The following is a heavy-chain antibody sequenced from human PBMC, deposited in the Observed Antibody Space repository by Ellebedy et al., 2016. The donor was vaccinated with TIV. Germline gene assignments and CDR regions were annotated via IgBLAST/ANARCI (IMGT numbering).Heavy chain of an antibody. CDR2: ISGSGGST. J-gene: IGHJ4*02. CDR3: AKNSRDGGNSAD. CDR1: GFTFSSYA. Sequence: GESLKISXAASGFTFSSYAMSWVRQAPGKGLEWVSAISGSGGSTYYADSVKGRFTISRDNSKNTLYLQMNSLRAEDTAVYYCAKNSRDGGNSADWGQGTLVTVSS. V-gene: IGHV3-23*01. D-gene: IGHD4-23*01.